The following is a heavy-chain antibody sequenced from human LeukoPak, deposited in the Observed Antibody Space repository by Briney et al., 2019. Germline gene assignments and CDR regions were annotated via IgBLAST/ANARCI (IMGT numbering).Heavy chain of an antibody. CDR2: ISAHNGNI. Sequence: ASVKVSCKASGYTFTSYGISWVRQAPGQGLEWMGWISAHNGNINYAQKLQGRVTMTKDTSTNTAYMELRSLTSDDTAVYYCARDGYFDCWGQGTLVTVSS. CDR1: GYTFTSYG. V-gene: IGHV1-18*01. CDR3: ARDGYFDC. J-gene: IGHJ4*02.